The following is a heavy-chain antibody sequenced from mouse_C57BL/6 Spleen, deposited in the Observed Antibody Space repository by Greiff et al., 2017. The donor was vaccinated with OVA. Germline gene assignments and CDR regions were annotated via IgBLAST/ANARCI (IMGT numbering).Heavy chain of an antibody. CDR1: GYTFTSYW. CDR2: IYPSDSET. CDR3: AIYDGYYVGYFDY. J-gene: IGHJ2*01. D-gene: IGHD2-3*01. Sequence: QVQLQQPGAELVRPGSSVKLSCKASGYTFTSYWMAWVKQRPGQGLEWIGNIYPSDSETHYNQKFKDKATLTVDKSSSTAYMQLSSLTSEDSAVYYCAIYDGYYVGYFDYWGQGTTLTVSS. V-gene: IGHV1-61*01.